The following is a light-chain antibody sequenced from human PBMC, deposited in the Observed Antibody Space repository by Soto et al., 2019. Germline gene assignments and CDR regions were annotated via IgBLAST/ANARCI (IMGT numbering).Light chain of an antibody. CDR1: SGHRNDA. CDR2: INRDGSH. V-gene: IGLV4-69*02. Sequence: QLVLTQSPSASASLGASVKLTCTLDSGHRNDAIAWHQQQPEKGPRFLVKINRDGSHSKGDGIPDRFSGSRSGTECYLTISSFQSEDEADYYCQTWGPGIRVFGGGTKLTVL. J-gene: IGLJ3*02. CDR3: QTWGPGIRV.